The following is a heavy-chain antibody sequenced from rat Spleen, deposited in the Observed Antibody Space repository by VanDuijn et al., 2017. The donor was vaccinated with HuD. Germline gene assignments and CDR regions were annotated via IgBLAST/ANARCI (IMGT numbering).Heavy chain of an antibody. J-gene: IGHJ4*01. D-gene: IGHD3-4*01. V-gene: IGHV3-3*01. CDR2: INSAGST. CDR1: GSSITSNY. CDR3: ARTNNPYYYVMDA. Sequence: EVRLQESGPGLVKPSQSLSLTCSVTGSSITSNYWGWIRKFPGKKLEWMGYINSAGSTNYNPSLKSRISVTRDTSKNQFFLQVNSVTAEDTATYYCARTNNPYYYVMDAWGQGASVTVSS.